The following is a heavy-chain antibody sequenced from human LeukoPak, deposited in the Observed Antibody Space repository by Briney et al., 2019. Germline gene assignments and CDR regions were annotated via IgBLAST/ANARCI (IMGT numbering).Heavy chain of an antibody. D-gene: IGHD3-22*01. V-gene: IGHV4-34*01. CDR3: EVYYYDSSGYYFFDY. Sequence: PSETLSLTCAVYGGSFSGYCWSWIRQPPGKGLECIGEINHSGSTNYNPSLKSRVTISVDTSKNQFSLKLSSVTAADTAVYYCEVYYYDSSGYYFFDYWGQGTLVTVSS. CDR1: GGSFSGYC. J-gene: IGHJ4*02. CDR2: INHSGST.